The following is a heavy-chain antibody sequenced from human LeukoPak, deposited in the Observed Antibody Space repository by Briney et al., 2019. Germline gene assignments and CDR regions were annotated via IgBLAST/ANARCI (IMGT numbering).Heavy chain of an antibody. V-gene: IGHV3-74*01. J-gene: IGHJ3*02. CDR1: GLTFRTYW. D-gene: IGHD4-23*01. Sequence: RGSLRLSRAASGLTFRTYWMHWVRQAPGKGLVWVSHRNSYGRTTSYADSVKGRFTIPRDNAKNTLYLQMNSLRAEDTAVYYCARELKGPVKDVFDIWGQGTMLTL. CDR2: RNSYGRTT. CDR3: ARELKGPVKDVFDI.